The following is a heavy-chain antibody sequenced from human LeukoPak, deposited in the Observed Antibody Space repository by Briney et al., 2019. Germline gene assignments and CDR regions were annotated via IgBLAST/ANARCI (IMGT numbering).Heavy chain of an antibody. J-gene: IGHJ4*02. CDR1: SGSISSGTFY. D-gene: IGHD3-3*01. V-gene: IGHV4-39*01. CDR3: ARRRPGYYDIWSGYQDY. Sequence: SETLSLTCTVSSGSISSGTFYWDWIRQTPGKGLEWIVSLIHTGGTYYNPSLRSRVTTSVDTSKNQFSLKLHSVTAADTAMYYCARRRPGYYDIWSGYQDYWGQGTLVTVSS. CDR2: LIHTGGT.